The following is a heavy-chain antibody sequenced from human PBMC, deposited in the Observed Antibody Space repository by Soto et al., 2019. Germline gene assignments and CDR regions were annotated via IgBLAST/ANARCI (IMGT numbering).Heavy chain of an antibody. V-gene: IGHV1-3*01. D-gene: IGHD6-13*01. J-gene: IGHJ5*02. Sequence: ASVKVSCKASGYTFTSYAMHWVRQAPGQRLEWMGWINAGNGNTKYSQKFQGRVTITRDTSASTAYMELSSLRSEDTAVYYCARGLPNRMAAAGTGWFDPWGQGTLVTVSS. CDR2: INAGNGNT. CDR3: ARGLPNRMAAAGTGWFDP. CDR1: GYTFTSYA.